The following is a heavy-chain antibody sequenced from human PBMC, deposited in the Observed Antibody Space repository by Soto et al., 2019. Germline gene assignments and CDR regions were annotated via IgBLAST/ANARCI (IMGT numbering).Heavy chain of an antibody. CDR2: ISGSGGST. V-gene: IGHV3-23*01. CDR1: GFTFSSYA. D-gene: IGHD6-19*01. J-gene: IGHJ4*02. Sequence: PGGSLRLSCAASGFTFSSYAMSWVRQAPGKGLEWVSAISGSGGSTYYADSVKGRFTISRDNSKNTLYLQMNSLRAEDTAVYYSAKTCRPYPSSGWSFVYWGQGTLVTVSS. CDR3: AKTCRPYPSSGWSFVY.